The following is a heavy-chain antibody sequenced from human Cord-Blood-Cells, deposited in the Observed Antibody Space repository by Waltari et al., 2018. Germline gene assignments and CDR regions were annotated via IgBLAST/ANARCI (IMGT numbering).Heavy chain of an antibody. CDR3: ASTSSSWYDY. Sequence: QVQLQQWGAGLLKPSETLSLTCAVYGGSFSGYYWSWIRQPPGKGLEWIGEIKHSGSTNTNPSLKSRVTISVDTSKNQFSLKLSSVTAADTAVYYCASTSSSWYDYWGQGTLVTVSS. V-gene: IGHV4-34*01. CDR1: GGSFSGYY. J-gene: IGHJ4*02. CDR2: IKHSGST. D-gene: IGHD6-13*01.